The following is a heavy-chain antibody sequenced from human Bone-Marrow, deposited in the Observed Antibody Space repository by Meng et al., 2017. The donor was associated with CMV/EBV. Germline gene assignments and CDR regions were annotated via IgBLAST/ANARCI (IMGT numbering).Heavy chain of an antibody. D-gene: IGHD2-2*01. Sequence: SVKVSCKASGGTFSSYAISWVRQAPGQGLEWMGGIIPIFGTANYAQKFQGRVTITTDESTSTAYMELSSLRSEDTAVYYCARQLLHCSSTSCYYGLLNYGMAVWGQGNTVNV. V-gene: IGHV1-69*05. J-gene: IGHJ6*02. CDR2: IIPIFGTA. CDR1: GGTFSSYA. CDR3: ARQLLHCSSTSCYYGLLNYGMAV.